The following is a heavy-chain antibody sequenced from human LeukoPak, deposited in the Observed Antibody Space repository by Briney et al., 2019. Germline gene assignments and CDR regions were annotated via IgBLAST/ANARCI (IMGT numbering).Heavy chain of an antibody. J-gene: IGHJ4*02. D-gene: IGHD6-13*01. CDR2: IYYSGST. CDR3: ASRARYNLIAAAGPFDY. Sequence: SKTLPLTCTVSGGSISSYYWGWIRQPPGKGLEWIGSIYYSGSTYYNPSLKSRVTISVDTSKNQFSLKLSSVTAADTAVYYCASRARYNLIAAAGPFDYWGQGTLVTASS. CDR1: GGSISSYY. V-gene: IGHV4-39*07.